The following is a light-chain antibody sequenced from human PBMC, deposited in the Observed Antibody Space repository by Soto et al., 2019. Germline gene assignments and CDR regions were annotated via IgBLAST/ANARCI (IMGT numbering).Light chain of an antibody. CDR1: SSNIGADYD. CDR2: ANN. Sequence: QSVLTQPPSVSGAPGQRVTISCTGSSSNIGADYDVHWYQQFPGTAPRLLIYANNNRPSGVPDRFSGSKSGTSASLAITGLQAEDEADYYCQSYDSSLWVFGGGTKLTVL. J-gene: IGLJ3*02. CDR3: QSYDSSLWV. V-gene: IGLV1-40*01.